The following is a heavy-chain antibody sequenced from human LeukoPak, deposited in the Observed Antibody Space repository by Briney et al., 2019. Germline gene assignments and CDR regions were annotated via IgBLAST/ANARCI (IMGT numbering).Heavy chain of an antibody. CDR3: ARAPLNSGSYQDRYYYYMDV. J-gene: IGHJ6*03. CDR1: GYTFTSYY. Sequence: ASVKVSCKASGYTFTSYYMHWVRQAPGQGLEWMGIINPSGGSTSYAQKFQGRVTMTRDMSTSTVYMELSSLRSEDTAVYYCARAPLNSGSYQDRYYYYMDVWGKGTTVTVSS. V-gene: IGHV1-46*01. D-gene: IGHD1-26*01. CDR2: INPSGGST.